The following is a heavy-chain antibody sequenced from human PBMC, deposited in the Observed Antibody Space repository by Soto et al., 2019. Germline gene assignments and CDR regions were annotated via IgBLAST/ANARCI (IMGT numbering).Heavy chain of an antibody. CDR1: GITFTNAW. D-gene: IGHD4-17*01. CDR3: TTDPVDYEDC. V-gene: IGHV3-15*01. Sequence: EVQLVESGGDLVKPGGCLRLSCAASGITFTNAWMSWVRQVPGKGLEWVGRIKNRADGGTTDYAAPVRSRFTISRDDSRNTRFLQMNSLEPEDTAAYYCTTDPVDYEDCWGQGTLVTVSS. CDR2: IKNRADGGTT. J-gene: IGHJ4*02.